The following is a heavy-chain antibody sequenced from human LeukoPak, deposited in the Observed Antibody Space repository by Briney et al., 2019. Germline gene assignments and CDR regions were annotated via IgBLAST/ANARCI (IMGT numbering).Heavy chain of an antibody. CDR2: IYYSGST. CDR3: AGEYGFGDYYYYYMDV. V-gene: IGHV4-31*03. Sequence: SETLSLTCTVSGGSISSGGYYWSWIRQHPGKGLEWIGYIYYSGSTYYNPSLKSRVTISVDTSKNQFSLKLSSVTAADTAVYYCAGEYGFGDYYYYYMDVWGKGTTVTVSS. CDR1: GGSISSGGYY. J-gene: IGHJ6*03. D-gene: IGHD3-10*01.